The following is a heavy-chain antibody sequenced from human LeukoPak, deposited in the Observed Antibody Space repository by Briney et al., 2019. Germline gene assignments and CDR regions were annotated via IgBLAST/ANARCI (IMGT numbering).Heavy chain of an antibody. D-gene: IGHD3-16*01. Sequence: SQTLSLTCTVPGDSINSGAYFWTWIRQPPVKGLERIGHINLSGSTCYNPSLKSRVTISLATSKTQFYLELSSVTDAATAVYFCARQGGEWNWFDPWGQGTLVTVSS. CDR3: ARQGGEWNWFDP. V-gene: IGHV4-31*03. CDR1: GDSINSGAYF. CDR2: INLSGST. J-gene: IGHJ5*02.